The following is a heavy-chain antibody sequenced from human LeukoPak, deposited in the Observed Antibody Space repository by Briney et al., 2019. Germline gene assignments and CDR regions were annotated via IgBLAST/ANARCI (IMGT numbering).Heavy chain of an antibody. J-gene: IGHJ3*02. D-gene: IGHD2-15*01. Sequence: SETLSLTCTVSGASRTSYYWNWIRQPPGKGLEWIGFIFYSGSTSYNPSLKSRVTMSVDTSKNQFSLKLSSVTAADTAVYYCARGRYCSADICSGGDAFDIWGQGTMVSVSS. CDR2: IFYSGST. V-gene: IGHV4-59*12. CDR3: ARGRYCSADICSGGDAFDI. CDR1: GASRTSYY.